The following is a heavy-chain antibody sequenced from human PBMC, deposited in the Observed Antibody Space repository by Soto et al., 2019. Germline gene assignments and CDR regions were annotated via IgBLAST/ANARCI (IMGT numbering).Heavy chain of an antibody. V-gene: IGHV3-66*01. CDR3: ARTNFAVADYDAFDI. D-gene: IGHD6-13*01. J-gene: IGHJ3*02. Sequence: GGSLRLSCAASGFTVSSNYMNWVRQAPGKGLEWVSVIYSGGNTYYADSVNARFTISRDNSKNTLYLQMNNLRAEDTAVYYCARTNFAVADYDAFDIWAQGTMVTVSS. CDR1: GFTVSSNY. CDR2: IYSGGNT.